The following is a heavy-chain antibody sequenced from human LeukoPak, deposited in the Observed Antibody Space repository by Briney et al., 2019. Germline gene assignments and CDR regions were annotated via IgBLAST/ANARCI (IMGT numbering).Heavy chain of an antibody. CDR1: GFTFSSYW. CDR2: IKQDGSEK. D-gene: IGHD3-10*01. V-gene: IGHV3-7*01. J-gene: IGHJ4*02. CDR3: ASIVEEFGELLYDY. Sequence: GGSLRLSCAVSGFTFSSYWMSWVRQAPGRGLEWLANIKQDGSEKYYVDSVKGRFTISRDNTKNSLYLQMNSLRAEDTAVYYCASIVEEFGELLYDYWGQGTLVTVSS.